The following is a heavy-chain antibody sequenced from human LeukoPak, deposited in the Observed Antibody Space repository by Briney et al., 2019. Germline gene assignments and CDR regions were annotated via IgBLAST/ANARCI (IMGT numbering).Heavy chain of an antibody. CDR2: ISSSSSYI. CDR3: TSHYGSGSYIYYYYMDV. V-gene: IGHV3-21*01. D-gene: IGHD3-10*01. Sequence: PGGSLRLSCAASGFTFSSYSMNWVRQAPGKGLEWVSSISSSSSYIYYADSVKGRFTISRDNAKNSLYLQMNSLRAEDTAVYYCTSHYGSGSYIYYYYMDVWGKGTTVTVSS. J-gene: IGHJ6*03. CDR1: GFTFSSYS.